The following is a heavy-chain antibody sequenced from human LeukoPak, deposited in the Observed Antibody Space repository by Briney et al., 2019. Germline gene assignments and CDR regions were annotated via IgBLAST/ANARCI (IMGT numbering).Heavy chain of an antibody. V-gene: IGHV1-69*13. CDR1: GGTFSSYA. Sequence: GALVKVSCKASGGTFSSYAISWVRQAPGQGLEWMGGIIPIFGTANYAQKFQGRVTITADESTSTAYMELSSLRSEDTAVYYCARYSSGWYTHGWFDPWGQGTLVTVSS. D-gene: IGHD6-19*01. CDR2: IIPIFGTA. CDR3: ARYSSGWYTHGWFDP. J-gene: IGHJ5*02.